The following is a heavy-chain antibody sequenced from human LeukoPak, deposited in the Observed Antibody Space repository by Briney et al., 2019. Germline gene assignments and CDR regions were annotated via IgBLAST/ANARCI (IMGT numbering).Heavy chain of an antibody. J-gene: IGHJ4*02. CDR2: IYHSGRI. D-gene: IGHD1-1*01. CDR1: GGSISSYY. V-gene: IGHV4-4*08. CDR3: AIPNTNNWPFDY. Sequence: SETLSLTCNVSGGSISSYYWSWIRQPPGKGLEWIGYIYHSGRINYNPSLKSRVTISVDTSKNQFSLKLSSVTAADTAVYYCAIPNTNNWPFDYWSQGTLVTVSS.